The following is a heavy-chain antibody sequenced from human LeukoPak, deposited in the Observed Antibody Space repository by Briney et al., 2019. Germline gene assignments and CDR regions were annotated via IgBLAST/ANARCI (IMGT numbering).Heavy chain of an antibody. CDR1: GGSISSGGYY. D-gene: IGHD5-18*01. CDR3: ASSKGIPNWFDP. J-gene: IGHJ5*02. Sequence: PSETLSLTCTVSGGSISSGGYYWSWIRQHPGKGLEWIGYIYYSGSTYYNPSLKSRVTISVDTSKNQFSLKLSSVTAADTAVYYCASSKGIPNWFDPWGQGILVTVSP. CDR2: IYYSGST. V-gene: IGHV4-31*03.